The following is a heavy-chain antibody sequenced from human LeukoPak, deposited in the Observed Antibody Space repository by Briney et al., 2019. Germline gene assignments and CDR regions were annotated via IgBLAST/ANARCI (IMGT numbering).Heavy chain of an antibody. CDR1: GYSINNDYY. V-gene: IGHV4-38-2*01. CDR2: IYHSGNT. D-gene: IGHD3-22*01. CDR3: ARHLYDSSGYVDY. Sequence: SETLSLXCAVSGYSINNDYYWGWIRQPPGKGLAWIGSIYHSGNTDYNPSLKSRVTISVDTSKNQFSLKLSSVTAADTAVYYCARHLYDSSGYVDYWGQGTLVTVSS. J-gene: IGHJ4*02.